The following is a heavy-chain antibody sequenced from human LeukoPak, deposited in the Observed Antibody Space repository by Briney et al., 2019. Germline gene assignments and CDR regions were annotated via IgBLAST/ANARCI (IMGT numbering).Heavy chain of an antibody. J-gene: IGHJ6*02. CDR2: AHNGGST. D-gene: IGHD3-3*01. V-gene: IGHV4-31*02. Sequence: LRLSCATSGFTFSSYWMHWVRQHPGKGLEWIGYAHNGGSTYYNPSLKSRISISVDTSKNQFSLKLSSVTAADTAVYYCARDRYDSYPMDVWGQGTTVTVSS. CDR1: GFTFSSYW. CDR3: ARDRYDSYPMDV.